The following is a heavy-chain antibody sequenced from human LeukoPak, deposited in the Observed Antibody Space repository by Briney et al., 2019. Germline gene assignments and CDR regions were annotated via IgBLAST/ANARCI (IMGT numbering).Heavy chain of an antibody. CDR1: GGSFSGYY. CDR2: INHSGST. CDR3: ARLLSRGVIIRLYYFDY. D-gene: IGHD3-10*01. V-gene: IGHV4-34*01. Sequence: SETLSLTCAVYGGSFSGYYWSWIRQPPEKGLEWIGEINHSGSTNYNPSLKSRVTISVDTSKNQFSLKLSSVTAADTAVYYCARLLSRGVIIRLYYFDYWGQGTLVTVSS. J-gene: IGHJ4*02.